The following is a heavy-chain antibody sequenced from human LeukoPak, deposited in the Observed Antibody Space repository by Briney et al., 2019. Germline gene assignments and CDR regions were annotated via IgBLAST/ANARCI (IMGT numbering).Heavy chain of an antibody. Sequence: PSETLSLTCTVSGGSISSYYWSWIRQPPGKGLEWIGYIYYSGSTNYNPSLKSRVTISVDTSKNQFSLKLSSVTAADTAVYYCAISSDSSGYYYYGMDVWGQGTTVTVSS. CDR1: GGSISSYY. CDR2: IYYSGST. D-gene: IGHD3-22*01. J-gene: IGHJ6*02. V-gene: IGHV4-59*08. CDR3: AISSDSSGYYYYGMDV.